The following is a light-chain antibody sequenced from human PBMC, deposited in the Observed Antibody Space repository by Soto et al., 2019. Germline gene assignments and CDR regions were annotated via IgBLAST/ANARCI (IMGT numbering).Light chain of an antibody. Sequence: DIQMTQSPSTLSASVGYRFTITCRASQSFSGWLAWFQQKPGKAPEVLISDASTLASGVPSRFSGSGSGTEFTLTISSLQPDDFATYYCQQYNSYWTFGQGTKVDIK. CDR2: DAS. V-gene: IGKV1-5*01. CDR1: QSFSGW. CDR3: QQYNSYWT. J-gene: IGKJ1*01.